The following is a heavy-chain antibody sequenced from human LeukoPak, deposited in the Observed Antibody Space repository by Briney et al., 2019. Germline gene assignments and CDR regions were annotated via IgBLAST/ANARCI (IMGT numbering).Heavy chain of an antibody. J-gene: IGHJ5*02. CDR3: AREGRYDFWSGSPPGWFDP. D-gene: IGHD3-3*01. Sequence: PSETLSLTCTVSGGSISSGGYYWSWIRQHPGKGLEWIGNIYYSGSTYYNPSLKSRVTISVDTSKNQFSLKLSSVTAADTAVYYCAREGRYDFWSGSPPGWFDPWGQGTLVTVSS. V-gene: IGHV4-31*03. CDR1: GGSISSGGYY. CDR2: IYYSGST.